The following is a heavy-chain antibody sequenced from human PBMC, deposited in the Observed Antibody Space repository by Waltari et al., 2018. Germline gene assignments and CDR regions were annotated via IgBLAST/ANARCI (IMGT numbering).Heavy chain of an antibody. D-gene: IGHD6-13*01. J-gene: IGHJ3*02. Sequence: EVQLVESGGGLVQPGGSLRLSCAGSGFTFSSHAMSWVRQAPGKGMERVSGISDSGGSTYHADSVKGRFTISRDNSKNTLYLQMSSLRVEDTAVYFCARDSQMTYSTRWRQWERDGFDIWGQGTVVTVSS. CDR1: GFTFSSHA. CDR2: ISDSGGST. V-gene: IGHV3-23*04. CDR3: ARDSQMTYSTRWRQWERDGFDI.